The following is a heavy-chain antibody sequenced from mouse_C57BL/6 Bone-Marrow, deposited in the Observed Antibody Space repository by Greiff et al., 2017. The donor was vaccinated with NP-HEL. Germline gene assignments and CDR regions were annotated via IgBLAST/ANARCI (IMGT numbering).Heavy chain of an antibody. CDR2: IYPGNSDT. V-gene: IGHV1-5*01. CDR3: TREIYYGSTWVAY. J-gene: IGHJ3*01. Sequence: EVQRVESGTVLARPGASVKMSCKTSGYTFTSYWMHWVKQRPGQGLEWIGAIYPGNSDTSYNQKFKGKAKLTAVTSASTAYMELSSLTNEDSAVYYCTREIYYGSTWVAYWGQGTLVTVSA. CDR1: GYTFTSYW. D-gene: IGHD1-1*01.